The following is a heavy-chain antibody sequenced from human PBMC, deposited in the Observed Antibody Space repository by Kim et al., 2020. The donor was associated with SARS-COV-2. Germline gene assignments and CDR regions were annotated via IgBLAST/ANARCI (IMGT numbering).Heavy chain of an antibody. D-gene: IGHD7-27*01. CDR1: GGSLSSYY. V-gene: IGHV4-59*12. Sequence: SETLSLTCTVSGGSLSSYYLSWIRQPPGKGLEWIGIIFYSGATNYSPSLKGRVSMSLHTSSSQISLNVDSVTASDTAVYYCLAGGNWESPFEYWGQGALVTVSS. CDR3: LAGGNWESPFEY. J-gene: IGHJ4*02. CDR2: IFYSGAT.